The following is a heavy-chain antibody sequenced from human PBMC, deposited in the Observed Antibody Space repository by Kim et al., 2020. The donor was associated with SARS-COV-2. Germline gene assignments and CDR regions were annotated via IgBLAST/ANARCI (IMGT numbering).Heavy chain of an antibody. D-gene: IGHD3-22*01. V-gene: IGHV3-9*01. CDR2: ISWNSGSI. CDR1: GFTFDDYA. CDR3: AKDMIPYDSSGYYYSGFDY. J-gene: IGHJ4*02. Sequence: GGSLRLSCAASGFTFDDYAMHWVRQAPGKGLEWVSGISWNSGSIGYADSVKGRFTISRDNAKNSLYLQMNSLRAEDTALYYCAKDMIPYDSSGYYYSGFDYWGQGTLVTVSS.